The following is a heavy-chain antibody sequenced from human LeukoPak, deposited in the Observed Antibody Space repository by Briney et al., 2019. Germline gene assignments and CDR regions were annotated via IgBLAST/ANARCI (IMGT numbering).Heavy chain of an antibody. V-gene: IGHV4-31*03. CDR3: AREISGYDYVDSYFDY. J-gene: IGHJ4*02. CDR2: ISYSGST. D-gene: IGHD5-12*01. Sequence: PSQTLSLTCTVSGGSFSNGGYFWSCIRQHPGKGLEWIGSISYSGSTYYNPSLKSRVTISVDTSKNHFSLKLSSVTAADTAVYYCAREISGYDYVDSYFDYWGQGTLVNVSS. CDR1: GGSFSNGGYF.